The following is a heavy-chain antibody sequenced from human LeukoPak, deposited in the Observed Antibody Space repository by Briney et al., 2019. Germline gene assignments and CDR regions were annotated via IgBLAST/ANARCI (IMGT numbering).Heavy chain of an antibody. CDR2: IWYDGSDK. J-gene: IGHJ4*02. D-gene: IGHD3-10*01. CDR3: AKDYYYGSGSYYNLDY. Sequence: GRSLRLSCAASGFTFSSYGMHWVRQAPGKGLEWVAVIWYDGSDKFYADSVKGRFTISRDNSKNTLYLQMNSLRAEDTAVYYCAKDYYYGSGSYYNLDYWGQGTLVTVSS. V-gene: IGHV3-33*06. CDR1: GFTFSSYG.